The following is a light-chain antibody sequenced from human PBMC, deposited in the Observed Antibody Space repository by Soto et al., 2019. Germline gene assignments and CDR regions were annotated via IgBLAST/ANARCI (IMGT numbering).Light chain of an antibody. V-gene: IGLV2-23*02. J-gene: IGLJ2*01. Sequence: QSALTQPASVSGSPGQSINISCIGTSGDVGTYNLVSWYQQHPGRAPKLIIFEVNKRPSGVSNRLSGSKSGNTASLAISGLQADDEADYHCCSYAGRSNVVCGGGAKLTVL. CDR3: CSYAGRSNVV. CDR1: SGDVGTYNL. CDR2: EVN.